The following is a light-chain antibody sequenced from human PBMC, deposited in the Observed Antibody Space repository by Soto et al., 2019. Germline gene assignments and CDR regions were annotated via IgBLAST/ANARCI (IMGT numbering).Light chain of an antibody. CDR1: QDIRDY. CDR3: QQTYLPPWT. V-gene: IGKV1-39*01. J-gene: IGKJ1*01. CDR2: AAS. Sequence: DIQVTQSPSSLSASVGQTVSISCRASQDIRDYLNWYQVKPGEAPNLLVSAASDLQQGVSSRFRGWGSGTDFTLIISPLQPEDAAGYFCQQTYLPPWTFGQGTSVE.